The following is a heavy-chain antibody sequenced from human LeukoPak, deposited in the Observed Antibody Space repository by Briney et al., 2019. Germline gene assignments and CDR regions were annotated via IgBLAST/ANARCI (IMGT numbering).Heavy chain of an antibody. Sequence: GASVKVSCKASGGTFSNYAISWVRQAPGQGLGWMGRIIPIFGTTNYAQKFQGRVTITTDESTSTAYMELSSLRSEDTAVYYCARGGEANYYDTSGYYLYYYWGQGTLVTVSS. CDR1: GGTFSNYA. V-gene: IGHV1-69*05. CDR3: ARGGEANYYDTSGYYLYYY. CDR2: IIPIFGTT. J-gene: IGHJ4*02. D-gene: IGHD3-22*01.